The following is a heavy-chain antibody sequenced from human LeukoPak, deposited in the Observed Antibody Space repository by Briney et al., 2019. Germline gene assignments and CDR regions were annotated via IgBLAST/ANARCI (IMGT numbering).Heavy chain of an antibody. V-gene: IGHV3-48*01. CDR1: GFTFSSYS. CDR2: SSSSSSSI. Sequence: GGSLRLSCAATGFTFSSYSMNWVRQAPGKGLEWVSYSYSSSSSSSIYYADSVKGRFTISRDNAKNSLYLQMNSLRAEDTAVYYCARKGYYSQAFDMWGQGTMVTVSS. J-gene: IGHJ3*02. CDR3: ARKGYYSQAFDM. D-gene: IGHD3-22*01.